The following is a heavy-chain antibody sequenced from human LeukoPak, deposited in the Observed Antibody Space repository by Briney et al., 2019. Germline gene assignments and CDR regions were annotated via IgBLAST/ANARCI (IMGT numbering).Heavy chain of an antibody. D-gene: IGHD5-12*01. CDR1: GGTFSSYA. Sequence: SVKVSCKASGGTFSSYAISWVRQAPGQGLEWMGGIIPIFGTTNYAQKFQGRVTITADESTSTAYMELSSLRSEDTAVYYCARVGDDIVAGGSWFDPWGQGTLVTVSS. CDR3: ARVGDDIVAGGSWFDP. J-gene: IGHJ5*02. CDR2: IIPIFGTT. V-gene: IGHV1-69*13.